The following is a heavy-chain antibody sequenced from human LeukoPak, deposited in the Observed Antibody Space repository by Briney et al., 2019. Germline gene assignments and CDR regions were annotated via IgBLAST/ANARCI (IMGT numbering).Heavy chain of an antibody. J-gene: IGHJ6*02. CDR1: GFTFISYA. CDR3: AKFAWYRYCRSTSCRTQNYYYYGMDV. Sequence: QPEASLRLSCAASGFTFISYAMSWVPQPPGKGLEWVSAIRGSVGSTYNADSVKGRLTISRDNSKNRLYLQMNSLRAEDTAVYYCAKFAWYRYCRSTSCRTQNYYYYGMDVWGQGTTVTVSS. CDR2: IRGSVGST. D-gene: IGHD2-2*01. V-gene: IGHV3-23*01.